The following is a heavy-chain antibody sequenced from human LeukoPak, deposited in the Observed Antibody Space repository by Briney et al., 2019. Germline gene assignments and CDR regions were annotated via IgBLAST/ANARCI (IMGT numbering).Heavy chain of an antibody. CDR3: ARLRRDTSDAFDM. V-gene: IGHV1-2*06. CDR2: TNFNSGGT. CDR1: GYTFTDYY. Sequence: ASVKVSCKASGYTFTDYYMNWVRQAPGQGLEWMGRTNFNSGGTNYAQKFQGRVTMTRDTSISTAYMELSRLRSDDTAVYYCARLRRDTSDAFDMWGQGTMVTVSS. D-gene: IGHD5-18*01. J-gene: IGHJ3*02.